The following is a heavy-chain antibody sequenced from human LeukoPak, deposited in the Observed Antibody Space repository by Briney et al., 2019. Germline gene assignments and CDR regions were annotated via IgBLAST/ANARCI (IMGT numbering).Heavy chain of an antibody. CDR1: GGSITSYY. J-gene: IGHJ4*02. D-gene: IGHD6-19*01. V-gene: IGHV4-59*01. Sequence: KASETLSLTCTVSGGSITSYYWSWIRQPPGKGLEWIGYIYHSGSTNYNPSLKSRVTISVDTSKNEFSLKLSSVTAADTAVYFCARGPSRYSSGWYYFDYWGQGTLVTVSS. CDR3: ARGPSRYSSGWYYFDY. CDR2: IYHSGST.